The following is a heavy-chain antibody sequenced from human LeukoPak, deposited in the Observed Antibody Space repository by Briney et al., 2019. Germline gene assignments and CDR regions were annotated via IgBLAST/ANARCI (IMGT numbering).Heavy chain of an antibody. D-gene: IGHD1-20*01. J-gene: IGHJ4*02. CDR2: IYYTGIA. CDR3: ARRNYNWNDFDY. Sequence: PSETLSLTCTVSGGSISSSSYYWGWIRQPPGKGLEWIGSIYYTGIAYYNPSLKSRVTISVDTSKTQFSLKLSSVTAADTAVYYCARRNYNWNDFDYWGQGTLVTVSS. V-gene: IGHV4-39*01. CDR1: GGSISSSSYY.